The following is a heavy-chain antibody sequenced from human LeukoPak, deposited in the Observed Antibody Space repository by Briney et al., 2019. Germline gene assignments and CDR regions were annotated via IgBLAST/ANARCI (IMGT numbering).Heavy chain of an antibody. CDR3: ATWAGAVIVDKNGGVY. CDR2: FDPEAGET. J-gene: IGHJ4*02. CDR1: GYTFTSYG. D-gene: IGHD3-22*01. V-gene: IGHV1-24*01. Sequence: ASVKVSCKASGYTFTSYGISWVRQAPGQGLEWMGGFDPEAGETIYAQKFQGRVTMTEDTSTDTAYMELSSLRSEDTAVFYCATWAGAVIVDKNGGVYWGQGTLVTVSS.